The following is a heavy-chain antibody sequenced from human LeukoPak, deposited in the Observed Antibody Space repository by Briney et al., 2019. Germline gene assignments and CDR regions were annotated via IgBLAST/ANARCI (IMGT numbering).Heavy chain of an antibody. CDR3: ASLGYGAGSYYSDY. V-gene: IGHV3-48*01. CDR2: ISFSNSPI. Sequence: EGSLRLSCAASGFAFSRTHMNWVRQAPGKGLEWLSYISFSNSPIYYADSVRGRFTISRDNAKNSVYLQMNSLRAEDTAVYYCASLGYGAGSYYSDYWGQGTLVTVSS. D-gene: IGHD3-10*01. J-gene: IGHJ4*02. CDR1: GFAFSRTH.